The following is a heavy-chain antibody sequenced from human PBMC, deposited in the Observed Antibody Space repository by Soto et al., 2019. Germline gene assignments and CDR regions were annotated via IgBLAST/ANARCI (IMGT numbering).Heavy chain of an antibody. CDR2: ISYDGSNK. V-gene: IGHV3-30-3*01. J-gene: IGHJ6*02. D-gene: IGHD1-26*01. CDR1: GFTFSSYA. CDR3: ARDQVGPLYYYYYGMDV. Sequence: GGSLRLSCAASGFTFSSYAMHWVRQAPGKGLEWVAVISYDGSNKYYADSVKGRFTISRDNAKNSLYLQMTSLRAEDTAVYYCARDQVGPLYYYYYGMDVWGQGTTVTVSS.